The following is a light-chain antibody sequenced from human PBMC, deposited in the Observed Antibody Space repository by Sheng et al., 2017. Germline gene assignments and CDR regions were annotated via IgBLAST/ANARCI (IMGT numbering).Light chain of an antibody. Sequence: DIQMTQSPSTLSASVGDRVTITCRASQSISSWLAWYQQKPGKAPKLLIYKASTLKSGVPSSFSGSGSGTDFTLTISSLQPDDFATYFCQQANGFPRTFGQGTKVEIK. CDR3: QQANGFPRT. CDR1: QSISSW. CDR2: KAS. V-gene: IGKV1-5*03. J-gene: IGKJ1*01.